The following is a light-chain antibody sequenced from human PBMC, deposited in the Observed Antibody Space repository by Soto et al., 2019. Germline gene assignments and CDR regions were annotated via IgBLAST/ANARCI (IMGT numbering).Light chain of an antibody. CDR2: ENN. Sequence: QSVLTQPPSVSAAPGQKVTLSCAGSSSNIGNNYVSWYQQLQGTAPTLLIYENNNRASAIPSRVRGSNSGTSATLGITGLQAGDEADYDCGTWDSSVGAGVFGGGTKLTVL. J-gene: IGLJ3*02. CDR3: GTWDSSVGAGV. V-gene: IGLV1-51*02. CDR1: SSNIGNNY.